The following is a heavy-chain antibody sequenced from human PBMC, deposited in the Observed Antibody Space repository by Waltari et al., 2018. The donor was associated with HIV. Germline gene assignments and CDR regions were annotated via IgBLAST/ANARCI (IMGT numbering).Heavy chain of an antibody. CDR1: GFTFSNYW. V-gene: IGHV3-74*01. CDR3: ARRHTSEGILDY. Sequence: EVQLVESGGCLVQPGGSLRLSCVASGFTFSNYWMHWVRQGPGKGLVWVSRLNGDESRVLYADSVKGRFTISRDNARNTLYLQMNSLRDEDTAVYYCARRHTSEGILDYWGQGTLVTVSS. CDR2: LNGDESRV. J-gene: IGHJ4*02. D-gene: IGHD6-19*01.